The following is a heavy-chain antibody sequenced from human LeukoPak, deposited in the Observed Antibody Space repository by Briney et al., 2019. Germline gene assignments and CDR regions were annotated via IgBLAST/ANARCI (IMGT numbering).Heavy chain of an antibody. CDR3: AGIIAVAGTVDY. CDR2: INHSGST. Sequence: PSETLSLTCAVYGGSFSGYYWSWIRQPPGKGLEWIGEINHSGSTNYNPSLKSRVTISVDTSKNQFSLKLSSVTAADTAVYYCAGIIAVAGTVDYWGQGTLVTVSS. CDR1: GGSFSGYY. D-gene: IGHD6-19*01. V-gene: IGHV4-34*01. J-gene: IGHJ4*02.